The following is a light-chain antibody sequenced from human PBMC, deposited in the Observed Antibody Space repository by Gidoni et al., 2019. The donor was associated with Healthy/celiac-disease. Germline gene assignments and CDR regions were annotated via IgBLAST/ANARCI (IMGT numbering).Light chain of an antibody. CDR1: QDISNY. CDR2: DAS. J-gene: IGKJ5*01. V-gene: IGKV1-33*01. Sequence: DIQMTPSPSSLSASVGDRVTITCQASQDISNYLNWYQQKPGKAPKLLIYDASKLETGVPSRFSGSGSGTDFTFTISSLQPEDIATDYCQQYDNLPITFGQGTRLEIK. CDR3: QQYDNLPIT.